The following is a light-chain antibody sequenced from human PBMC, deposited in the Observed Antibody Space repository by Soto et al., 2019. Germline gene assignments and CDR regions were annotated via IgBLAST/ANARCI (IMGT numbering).Light chain of an antibody. Sequence: QSVLTQPASVSGSPGQSITISCTGTSSDVGGYNYLSWYQQHPGKAPKLMIYDVSNRPSGVSNRFSGSKSGNTASLTISGLQAEDEADYYCSSYTSSNTYVFGTGTKLTVL. J-gene: IGLJ1*01. V-gene: IGLV2-14*01. CDR2: DVS. CDR3: SSYTSSNTYV. CDR1: SSDVGGYNY.